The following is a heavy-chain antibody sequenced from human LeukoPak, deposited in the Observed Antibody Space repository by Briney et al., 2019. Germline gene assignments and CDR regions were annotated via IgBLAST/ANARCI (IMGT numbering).Heavy chain of an antibody. CDR3: ANRRDKPMVPDYYGMDV. CDR1: GFIFRSYA. V-gene: IGHV3-23*01. CDR2: ISGSGGTT. J-gene: IGHJ6*02. D-gene: IGHD3-10*01. Sequence: GGSLRLSCAASGFIFRSYAMNWVRQAPGKGLEWVSSISGSGGTTYSADSVKGRFTISRDNSKNTLYLQMNSLSAEDTAVYYCANRRDKPMVPDYYGMDVWGQGTTVTVSS.